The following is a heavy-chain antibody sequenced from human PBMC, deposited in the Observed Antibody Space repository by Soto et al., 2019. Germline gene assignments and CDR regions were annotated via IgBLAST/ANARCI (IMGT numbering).Heavy chain of an antibody. J-gene: IGHJ4*02. V-gene: IGHV4-34*01. CDR3: ARSRTIFQAMGSYYFDY. CDR2: INHSGST. Sequence: SETLSLTCAVYGGSFSGCYWSWIRQPPGKGLEWIGEINHSGSTNYNPSLKSRVTISVDTSKNQFSLKLSSVTAADTAVYYCARSRTIFQAMGSYYFDYWGQGTLVTVSS. D-gene: IGHD3-9*01. CDR1: GGSFSGCY.